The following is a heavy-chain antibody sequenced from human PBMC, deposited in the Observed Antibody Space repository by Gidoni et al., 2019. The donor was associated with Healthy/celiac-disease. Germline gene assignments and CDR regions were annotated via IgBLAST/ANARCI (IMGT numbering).Heavy chain of an antibody. CDR3: AKGAAMAPFDY. CDR2: ISYYGSTK. CDR1: GFTFSSYG. J-gene: IGHJ4*02. V-gene: IGHV3-30*18. D-gene: IGHD5-18*01. Sequence: VQLVEAGGGGVKPGRTLRLSCAASGFTFSSYGMHWVRQAPGKGLEWVAVISYYGSTKYYADSVKGRFTISRDNSKNTLYLQMNSLRAEDSAVYYCAKGAAMAPFDYWGQGTLVTVSS.